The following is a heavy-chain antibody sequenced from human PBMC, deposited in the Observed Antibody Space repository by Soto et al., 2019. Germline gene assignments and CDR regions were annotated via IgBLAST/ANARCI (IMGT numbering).Heavy chain of an antibody. CDR2: ISYDANNK. Sequence: PGGSLRLSCAASGFSFSTYGMHWVRQAPGKGLEWLSVISYDANNKYYADSVKGRFTISRDNSKNTLWLQMDSLRAEDTAVYYCAKDPLLTSITTVGYWGQGTLVTVSS. CDR1: GFSFSTYG. CDR3: AKDPLLTSITTVGY. J-gene: IGHJ4*02. D-gene: IGHD4-17*01. V-gene: IGHV3-30*18.